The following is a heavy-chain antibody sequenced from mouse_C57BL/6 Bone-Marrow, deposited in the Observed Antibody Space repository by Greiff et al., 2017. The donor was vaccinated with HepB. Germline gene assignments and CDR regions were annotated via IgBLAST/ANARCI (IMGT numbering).Heavy chain of an antibody. CDR1: GYTFTSYG. CDR3: ARRGTTVVHYFDY. D-gene: IGHD1-1*01. V-gene: IGHV1-81*01. J-gene: IGHJ2*01. Sequence: QDQLQQSGAELARPGASVKLSCKASGYTFTSYGISWVKQRTGQGLEWIGEIYPRSGNTYYNEKFKGKATLTADKSSSTAYMELRSLTSEDSAVYFCARRGTTVVHYFDYWGQGTTLTVSS. CDR2: IYPRSGNT.